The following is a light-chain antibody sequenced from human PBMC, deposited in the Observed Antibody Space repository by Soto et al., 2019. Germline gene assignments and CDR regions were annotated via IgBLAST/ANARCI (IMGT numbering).Light chain of an antibody. CDR2: DAS. CDR3: QQRSNWPST. J-gene: IGKJ4*01. Sequence: EIVLTQSPATLSLSPGERATLSCRASQSVSWYLAWYQQKPGQAPRLLIYDASNRATGIPARFSGSGSGTDFTLTITSVEPEDFAVNYCQQRSNWPSTCGGGTKVEIK. CDR1: QSVSWY. V-gene: IGKV3-11*01.